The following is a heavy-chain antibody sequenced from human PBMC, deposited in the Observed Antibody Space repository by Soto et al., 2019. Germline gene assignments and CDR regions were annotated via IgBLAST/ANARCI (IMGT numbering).Heavy chain of an antibody. D-gene: IGHD5-12*01. J-gene: IGHJ4*02. V-gene: IGHV4-30-2*01. Sequence: QLQLQESGSGLVKPSQTLSLTCAVSGGSISSGGYSWSWLRQPPGKGREWIGYIYHSGSTYYTPSLKRRGTRSVDRSKSQFSLKRSSVCAADTAVYYCAGGPGVARNYWGQGTLVTVSS. CDR1: GGSISSGGYS. CDR2: IYHSGST. CDR3: AGGPGVARNY.